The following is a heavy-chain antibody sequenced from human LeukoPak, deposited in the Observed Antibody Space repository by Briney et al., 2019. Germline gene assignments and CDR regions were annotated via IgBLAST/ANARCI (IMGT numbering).Heavy chain of an antibody. CDR1: GFTFSSYA. J-gene: IGHJ4*02. D-gene: IGHD6-19*01. Sequence: PGRSLRLSCAASGFTFSSYAMHWVRQAPSKGLEWVAVISYDGSNKYYADSVKGRFTISRDNSKNTLYLQMNSLRAEDTAVYYCARDRKGEYSSGWYNFDYWGQGTLVTVSS. V-gene: IGHV3-30*04. CDR2: ISYDGSNK. CDR3: ARDRKGEYSSGWYNFDY.